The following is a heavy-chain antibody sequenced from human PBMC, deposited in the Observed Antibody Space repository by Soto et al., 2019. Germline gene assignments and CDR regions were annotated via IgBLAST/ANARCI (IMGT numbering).Heavy chain of an antibody. D-gene: IGHD2-15*01. CDR3: AREGGYCSGGSCYSD. Sequence: QVQLVQSGAEVKKPGSSVKVSCKASGGTFSSYTISWVRQAPGQGLEWMGRIIPILGIANYAQKFQGRVTITADKSTSTAYMELSSLGSEDTAVYYCAREGGYCSGGSCYSDWGQGTLVTVSS. CDR2: IIPILGIA. V-gene: IGHV1-69*08. J-gene: IGHJ4*02. CDR1: GGTFSSYT.